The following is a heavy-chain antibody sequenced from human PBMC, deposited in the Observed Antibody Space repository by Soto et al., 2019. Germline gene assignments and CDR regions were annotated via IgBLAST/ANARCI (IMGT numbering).Heavy chain of an antibody. V-gene: IGHV3-23*01. CDR1: GFTFSSNA. J-gene: IGHJ4*02. Sequence: EVQLLESGGGLVQPGGSLRLSCAASGFTFSSNALSWVGQAPGKGLEWVSAISGSGGSTYYADSVKGRFTISRDNSKNTLYLQMNSLRAEDTAVYYCAKLNALRYFDWLSNYFDYWGQGTLVTVSS. CDR2: ISGSGGST. CDR3: AKLNALRYFDWLSNYFDY. D-gene: IGHD3-9*01.